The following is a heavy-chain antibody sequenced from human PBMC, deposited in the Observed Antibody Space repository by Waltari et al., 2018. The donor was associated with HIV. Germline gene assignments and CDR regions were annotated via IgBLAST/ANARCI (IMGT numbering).Heavy chain of an antibody. V-gene: IGHV3-9*01. CDR3: TKDIGPHMGRDGSGTFDY. CDR1: GFTFEYYV. CDR2: ISWNSDTI. J-gene: IGHJ4*02. D-gene: IGHD3-10*01. Sequence: EVHLVESGGGLVQPGRSRRLSCAASGFTFEYYVMHWVRQPPGKGLEWVSGISWNSDTIAYADSVKGRFTISRDNAKNSLYLQMNSLRPEDTALYFCTKDIGPHMGRDGSGTFDYWGQGTLVAVSS.